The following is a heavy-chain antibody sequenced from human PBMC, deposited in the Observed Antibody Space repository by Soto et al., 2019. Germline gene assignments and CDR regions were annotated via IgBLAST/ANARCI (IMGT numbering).Heavy chain of an antibody. CDR3: AAATSIALGFRY. CDR1: GFTFNTHG. D-gene: IGHD1-26*01. CDR2: NSVLNGKT. V-gene: IGHV1-18*01. J-gene: IGHJ4*02. Sequence: QGYLVQSGAEVKRPGASVRVSCKTSGFTFNTHGFSWVRQAPGQGLEWMGWNSVLNGKTFYAHNFQDRVIMTTDTSSSTAYMELRGLKSDDTAVYYCAAATSIALGFRYLGQGTLVTVSS.